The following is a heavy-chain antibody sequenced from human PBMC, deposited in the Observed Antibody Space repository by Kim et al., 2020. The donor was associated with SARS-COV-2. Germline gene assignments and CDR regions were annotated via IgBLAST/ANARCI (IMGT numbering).Heavy chain of an antibody. V-gene: IGHV1-46*01. CDR1: GYTFTSVY. CDR2: IKPSDGTT. Sequence: ASVKVSCKASGYTFTSVYMNWVRQAPGQGLEWMGIIKPSDGTTSYPQKFQGRVTMTRDTSTRTVYMELSGLRSEDTAMYYCARGRPMDVWGKGTTVTVSS. CDR3: ARGRPMDV. J-gene: IGHJ6*03.